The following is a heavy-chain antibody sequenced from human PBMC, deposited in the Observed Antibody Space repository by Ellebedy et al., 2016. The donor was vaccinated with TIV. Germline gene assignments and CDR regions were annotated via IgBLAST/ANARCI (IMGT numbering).Heavy chain of an antibody. Sequence: SVKVSXXASGGTFSSYAISWVRQAPGQGLEWMGGIIPIFGTANYAQKFQGRVTITADESTSTAYMELSSLRSEDTAVYSCARDRARVSDYWGQGTLVTVSS. CDR1: GGTFSSYA. CDR3: ARDRARVSDY. CDR2: IIPIFGTA. J-gene: IGHJ4*02. V-gene: IGHV1-69*13.